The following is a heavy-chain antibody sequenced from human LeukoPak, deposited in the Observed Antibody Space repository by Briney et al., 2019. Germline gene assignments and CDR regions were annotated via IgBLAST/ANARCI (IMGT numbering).Heavy chain of an antibody. CDR3: AKGGKSGCTNGVCSLGY. CDR1: GFTFSSYG. Sequence: GGSLRLSCAASGFTFSSYGMHWVRQAPGKGQEWVAFIRYDGSNKYYADSVKGRFTISRDNSKNTLYLQMNSLRAEDTAVYYCAKGGKSGCTNGVCSLGYWGQGTLVTVSS. V-gene: IGHV3-30*02. D-gene: IGHD2-8*01. J-gene: IGHJ4*02. CDR2: IRYDGSNK.